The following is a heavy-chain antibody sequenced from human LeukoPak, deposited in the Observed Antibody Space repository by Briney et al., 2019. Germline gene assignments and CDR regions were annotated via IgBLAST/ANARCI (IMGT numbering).Heavy chain of an antibody. J-gene: IGHJ3*02. Sequence: HWASVKVSCKASAYTFTGYYMHWVRQAPGQGLEWMGWIYPNSGGTNYAQKFQGRVTMTRDTSISTAYMELSRLRSDDTAVYYCIGGSGAFDIWGQGTMVTVSS. V-gene: IGHV1-2*02. CDR3: IGGSGAFDI. D-gene: IGHD2-15*01. CDR2: IYPNSGGT. CDR1: AYTFTGYY.